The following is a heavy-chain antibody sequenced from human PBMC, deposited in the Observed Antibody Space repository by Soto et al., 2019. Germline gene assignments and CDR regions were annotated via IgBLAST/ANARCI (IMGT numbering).Heavy chain of an antibody. Sequence: SVKVSCKASGGSFSNFGISWVRQAPGQGLEWMGGIVPVFGRPNYAQRFRGRLTITADESTSTGYMELISLGSDDTAVYFCAREGSGYNFWGQGTQVTVSS. J-gene: IGHJ4*02. D-gene: IGHD5-12*01. CDR2: IVPVFGRP. CDR3: AREGSGYNF. CDR1: GGSFSNFG. V-gene: IGHV1-69*13.